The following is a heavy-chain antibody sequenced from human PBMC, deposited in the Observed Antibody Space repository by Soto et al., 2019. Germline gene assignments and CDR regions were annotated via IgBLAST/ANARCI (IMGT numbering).Heavy chain of an antibody. CDR2: INHSGST. V-gene: IGHV4-34*01. D-gene: IGHD3-10*01. J-gene: IGHJ4*02. CDR3: ARGFSFDY. Sequence: PSETLSLTCAVYGGSFSGYYWSWIRQPPGKGLEWIGEINHSGSTNYNPSLKSRVTISVDTSKNQFSLKLSSVTAADTAVYHCARGFSFDYWGQGTLVTVSS. CDR1: GGSFSGYY.